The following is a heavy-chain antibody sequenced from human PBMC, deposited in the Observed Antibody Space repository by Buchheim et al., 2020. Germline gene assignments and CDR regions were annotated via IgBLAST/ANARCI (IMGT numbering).Heavy chain of an antibody. D-gene: IGHD2-15*01. Sequence: QVQLQESGPGLVKPSGTLSLTCAVSGGSISSSNWWSWVRQPPGKGLEWIGEIYHNGRTNYNPSLKSRVIMSVDKSKNQLSLKLTSVTAAYTAVYYCGRDYCSSVSYPTHFDYWGQGTL. CDR1: GGSISSSNW. J-gene: IGHJ4*02. V-gene: IGHV4-4*02. CDR3: GRDYCSSVSYPTHFDY. CDR2: IYHNGRT.